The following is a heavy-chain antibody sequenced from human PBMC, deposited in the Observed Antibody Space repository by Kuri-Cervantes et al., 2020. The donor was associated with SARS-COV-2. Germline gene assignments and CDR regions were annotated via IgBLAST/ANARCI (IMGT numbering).Heavy chain of an antibody. J-gene: IGHJ4*02. CDR3: EKGGSSGWYGGD. CDR1: GFMFSRYS. Sequence: GESLKISCEASGFMFSRYSKHWVWHRPGKGLEWVAAIGHDVSRTHYSDSVNGRFTISRDNSQNKVYLQMTTLREDDTAVYYCEKGGSSGWYGGDWGQGALVTVSS. V-gene: IGHV3-30*18. D-gene: IGHD6-19*01. CDR2: IGHDVSRT.